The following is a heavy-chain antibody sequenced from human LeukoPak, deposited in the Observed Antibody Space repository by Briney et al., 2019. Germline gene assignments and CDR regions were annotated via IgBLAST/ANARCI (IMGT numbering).Heavy chain of an antibody. Sequence: GGSLRLSCTASGFTFGDYAMGWFRQAPGKGLEWVGFIRSKAYGGTTEYAASVKGRFTISRDDSKSIAYLQMNSLKTEDTAVYYCTRVPALDNFWSGYYGMDVWGQGTTVTVSS. V-gene: IGHV3-49*03. CDR1: GFTFGDYA. CDR3: TRVPALDNFWSGYYGMDV. J-gene: IGHJ6*02. D-gene: IGHD3-3*01. CDR2: IRSKAYGGTT.